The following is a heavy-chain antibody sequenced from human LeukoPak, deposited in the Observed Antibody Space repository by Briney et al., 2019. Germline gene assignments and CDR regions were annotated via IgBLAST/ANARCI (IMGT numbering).Heavy chain of an antibody. J-gene: IGHJ6*03. V-gene: IGHV1-8*01. CDR1: GYTFTSYD. CDR2: MNPNSGNT. Sequence: ASVTVSFTASGYTFTSYDINWVRQAPGQGLEWMGWMNPNSGNTGYAQKFQGRVTMTRNTSISTAYMELSSLRSEDTAVYYCARESVPSEYYYYYMDAWGKGTTVTVSS. D-gene: IGHD2-2*01. CDR3: ARESVPSEYYYYYMDA.